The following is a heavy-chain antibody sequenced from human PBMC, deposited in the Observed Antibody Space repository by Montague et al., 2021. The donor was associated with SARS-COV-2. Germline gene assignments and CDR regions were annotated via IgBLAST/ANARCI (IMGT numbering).Heavy chain of an antibody. CDR2: IYACGGT. CDR1: GDPISSFF. Sequence: SETLSLTCSVSGDPISSFFWIWIRQPAGKVMELNGSIYACGGTNHNHSRESRVPMSVDMSKNKFSLKVNSVTAADTAMYYCARAVGAAAPFVDYWGRGTLVTVSS. D-gene: IGHD2-15*01. V-gene: IGHV4-4*07. J-gene: IGHJ4*02. CDR3: ARAVGAAAPFVDY.